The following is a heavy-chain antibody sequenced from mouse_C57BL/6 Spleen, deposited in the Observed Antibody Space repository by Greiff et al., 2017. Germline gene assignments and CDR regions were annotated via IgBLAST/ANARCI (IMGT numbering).Heavy chain of an antibody. D-gene: IGHD1-1*01. Sequence: EVQLQQSGPELVKPGASVKIPCKASGYTFTDYNMDWVKQSHGKSLEWIGDINPNNGGTIYNQKFKGKATLTVDKSSSTAYMELRSLTSEDTAVYYCAREDYYGSSEAWFAYWGQGTLVTVSA. CDR2: INPNNGGT. J-gene: IGHJ3*01. CDR3: AREDYYGSSEAWFAY. CDR1: GYTFTDYN. V-gene: IGHV1-18*01.